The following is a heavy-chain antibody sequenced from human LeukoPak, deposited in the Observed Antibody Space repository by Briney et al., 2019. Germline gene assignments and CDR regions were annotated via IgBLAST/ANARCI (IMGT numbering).Heavy chain of an antibody. V-gene: IGHV4-34*01. CDR2: INHSGST. D-gene: IGHD3-22*01. CDR1: GGSFSGYY. CDR3: ARGWGHYYDSSGYYPFDY. Sequence: SETLSLTCAVYGGSFSGYYWSWLRQPPGKGLEWIGEINHSGSTNYNPSLKSRVTISVDTSKNQFSLKLSSVTAADTAVYYCARGWGHYYDSSGYYPFDYWGQGTLVTVSS. J-gene: IGHJ4*02.